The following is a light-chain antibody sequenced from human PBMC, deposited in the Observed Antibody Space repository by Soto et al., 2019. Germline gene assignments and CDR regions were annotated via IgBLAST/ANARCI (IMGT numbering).Light chain of an antibody. CDR2: AAS. V-gene: IGKV1-6*01. CDR1: QGIRND. CDR3: QQINSFPPP. Sequence: QMKQSPASLCAYVGERATITCRASQGIRNDLGWYQQKPGKAPKLLIYAASSLQSGVPSRFSGSGSGTDFTLTICSLQPEDFATYSCQQINSFPPPFGGGTKVDIK. J-gene: IGKJ4*01.